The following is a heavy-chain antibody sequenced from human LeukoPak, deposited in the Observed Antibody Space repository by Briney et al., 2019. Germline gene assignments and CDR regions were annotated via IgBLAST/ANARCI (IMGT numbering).Heavy chain of an antibody. CDR2: ISWNSGSI. D-gene: IGHD6-13*01. CDR3: AKDNGSSWYHHFDY. V-gene: IGHV3-9*01. Sequence: GGSLRLSCAASGFTFSSHAMSWVRQAPGKGLEWVSGISWNSGSIGYADSVKGRFTISRDNAKNSLYLQMNSLRAEDTALYYCAKDNGSSWYHHFDYWGQGTLVTVSS. CDR1: GFTFSSHA. J-gene: IGHJ4*02.